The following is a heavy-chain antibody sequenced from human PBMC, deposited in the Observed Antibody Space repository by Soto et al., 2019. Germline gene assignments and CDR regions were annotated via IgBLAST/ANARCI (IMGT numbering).Heavy chain of an antibody. V-gene: IGHV1-3*01. CDR2: INAGNGNT. CDR1: GHTFTSYA. CDR3: ARSIVVVTALDD. J-gene: IGHJ4*02. Sequence: GASVKVSCKASGHTFTSYAMHWVRQAPGQRLEWMGWINAGNGNTKYSQKFQGRVTITRDTSASTAYMELSSLRSEDTAVYYCARSIVVVTALDDWGQGTLVTVSS. D-gene: IGHD2-21*02.